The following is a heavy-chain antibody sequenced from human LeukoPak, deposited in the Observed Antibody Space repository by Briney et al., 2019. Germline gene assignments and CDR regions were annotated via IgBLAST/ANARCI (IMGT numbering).Heavy chain of an antibody. CDR2: IYYSGST. J-gene: IGHJ6*02. CDR1: GGSISSSSYY. CDR3: ASYGGIVVVPAATGPLYV. D-gene: IGHD2-2*01. Sequence: SETLSLTCTVSGGSISSSSYYWGCIRQPPGKGVEWMGSIYYSGSTYYNPSLKSRVTISVDTSKNPFSLKLSSVTAADTGVYYCASYGGIVVVPAATGPLYVWGQGTTVTVSS. V-gene: IGHV4-39*01.